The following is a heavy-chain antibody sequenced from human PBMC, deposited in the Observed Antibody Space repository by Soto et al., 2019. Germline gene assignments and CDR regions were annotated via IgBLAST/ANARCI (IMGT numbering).Heavy chain of an antibody. V-gene: IGHV1-69*13. D-gene: IGHD6-13*01. CDR1: GGTFSSYA. J-gene: IGHJ4*02. CDR3: ALLVAAAGTDY. Sequence: ASVKVSCKASGGTFSSYAISWVRQAPGQGLEWMGGIIPIFGTANYAQKFQGRVTITADESTSTAYMELSSLRSEDTAVYYCALLVAAAGTDYWGQGTLVTVSS. CDR2: IIPIFGTA.